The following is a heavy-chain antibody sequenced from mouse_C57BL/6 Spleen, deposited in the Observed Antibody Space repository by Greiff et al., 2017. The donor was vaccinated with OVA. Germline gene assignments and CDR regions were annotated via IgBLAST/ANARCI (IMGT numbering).Heavy chain of an antibody. Sequence: VQLVESGAELVRPGTSVKMSCKASGYTFTNYWIGWVKQRPGHGLEWIGDIYPGGGDTNYNEKFKGKATLTADKSSSTAYMQFSSLTSEDSAVYYCARKDNYYGSSSYYIDYWGQGTSLTVSS. D-gene: IGHD1-1*01. CDR2: IYPGGGDT. CDR3: ARKDNYYGSSSYYIDY. V-gene: IGHV1-63*01. J-gene: IGHJ2*02. CDR1: GYTFTNYW.